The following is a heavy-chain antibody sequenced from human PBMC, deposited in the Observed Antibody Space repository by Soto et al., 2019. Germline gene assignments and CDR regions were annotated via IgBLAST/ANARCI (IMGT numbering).Heavy chain of an antibody. CDR3: AREEKRDAYYGMDV. CDR2: IYYSGST. Sequence: QVQLQESGPGLVKPSQTLSLTCTVSGGSISSVAYYWSWIRQPPGKGLEWIGYIYYSGSTYYNQSLKRRLTMSVDTSKNQFSLTVSSVTAADTAVYYCAREEKRDAYYGMDVWGQGTTVTVSS. CDR1: GGSISSVAYY. V-gene: IGHV4-30-4*01. J-gene: IGHJ6*02.